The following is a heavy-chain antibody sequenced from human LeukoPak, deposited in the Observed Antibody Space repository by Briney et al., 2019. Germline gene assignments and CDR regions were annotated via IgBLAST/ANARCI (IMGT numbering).Heavy chain of an antibody. D-gene: IGHD1-26*01. CDR3: AREKSHHYYNIVDY. V-gene: IGHV3-23*01. J-gene: IGHJ4*02. CDR1: GFTFSNYA. CDR2: ITGSGGTT. Sequence: GGSPRLSCAASGFTFSNYAMSWVRPAPGKGLEWVSAITGSGGTTYYADSVKGRFTISRDNSKNTLYLQMNSLRAEDTAVFYCAREKSHHYYNIVDYWGQGTLVTVSS.